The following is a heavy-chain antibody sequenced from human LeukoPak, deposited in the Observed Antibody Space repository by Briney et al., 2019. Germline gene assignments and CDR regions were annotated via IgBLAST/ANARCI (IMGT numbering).Heavy chain of an antibody. CDR1: GYSFTSYW. V-gene: IGHV5-51*01. CDR3: ARLDYDFWSADRGNWFDP. D-gene: IGHD3-3*01. Sequence: GESLKISCKGSGYSFTSYWIGWVRQMLGKGLEWMGIIYPGDSDTRYSPSFQGQVTISADKSISTAYLQWSSLKASDTAMYYCARLDYDFWSADRGNWFDPWGQGTLVTVSS. J-gene: IGHJ5*02. CDR2: IYPGDSDT.